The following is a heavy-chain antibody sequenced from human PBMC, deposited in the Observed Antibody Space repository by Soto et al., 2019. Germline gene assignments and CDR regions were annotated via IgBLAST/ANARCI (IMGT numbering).Heavy chain of an antibody. CDR1: GYTFTSYA. Sequence: ASVKVSCKASGYTFTSYAMHWVRQAPEQRLEWMGWINAGNGNTKYSQKFQGRVTITRDTSASTAYMELSSLRSEDTAVYYCARPSDYGDYEYYFDYWGQGTLVTVSS. J-gene: IGHJ4*02. CDR2: INAGNGNT. D-gene: IGHD4-17*01. V-gene: IGHV1-3*01. CDR3: ARPSDYGDYEYYFDY.